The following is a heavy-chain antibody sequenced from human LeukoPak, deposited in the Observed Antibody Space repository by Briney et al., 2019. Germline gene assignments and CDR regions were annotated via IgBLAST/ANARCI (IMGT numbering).Heavy chain of an antibody. D-gene: IGHD5-12*01. CDR2: ISDDGTTT. CDR1: GFTFSYYG. CDR3: AKDSPLYSGYDPFDY. J-gene: IGHJ4*02. Sequence: GGSLRLSCEASGFTFSYYGIHWVRQAPDKGLEWVAVISDDGTTTFYADSVKGRFTISRENSKNTLYLQMNSLRAEDTAVYYCAKDSPLYSGYDPFDYWGQGTLVTVSS. V-gene: IGHV3-30*18.